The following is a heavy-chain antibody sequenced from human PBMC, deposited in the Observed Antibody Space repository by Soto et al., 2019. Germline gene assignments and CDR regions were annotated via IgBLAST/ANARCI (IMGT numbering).Heavy chain of an antibody. V-gene: IGHV1-18*01. CDR1: GYTFTTNG. CDR3: ARGLYGDHPLGY. D-gene: IGHD4-17*01. CDR2: ISAHNHKT. Sequence: QVQLVQSGAEVKKPGASVKVSCKASGYTFTTNGISWVRQAPGQGLEWMGWISAHNHKTNYAQKLQGRVTMPTDTSTRTAYMELRSLRSDDTAVYYCARGLYGDHPLGYWGQGTLVTVSS. J-gene: IGHJ4*02.